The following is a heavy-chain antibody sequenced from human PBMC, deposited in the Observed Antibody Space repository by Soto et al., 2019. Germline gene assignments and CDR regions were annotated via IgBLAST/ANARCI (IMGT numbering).Heavy chain of an antibody. V-gene: IGHV4-61*01. Sequence: CLTCAVSGDSVSNDNYYWSWIQQPPGKGLEWIGYIYYSGTTNYNSYLKSRLSLSVDMSKNQFSLKLASVTAADTAVYFCARSQRGRTAFTFDYWGQGALVTVSS. D-gene: IGHD3-16*01. CDR2: IYYSGTT. CDR1: GDSVSNDNYY. J-gene: IGHJ4*02. CDR3: ARSQRGRTAFTFDY.